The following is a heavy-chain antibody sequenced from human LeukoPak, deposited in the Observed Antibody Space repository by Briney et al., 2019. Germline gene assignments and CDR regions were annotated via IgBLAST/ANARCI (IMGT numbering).Heavy chain of an antibody. CDR3: ARGHVWTMIVVSRAFDI. J-gene: IGHJ3*02. CDR1: GGSISSGGYY. D-gene: IGHD3-22*01. CDR2: IYYSGST. Sequence: SETLSLTCTVSGGSISSGGYYWSWIRQHPGKGLEWIGYIYYSGSTNYNPSLKSRVTISVDTSKNQFSLKLSSVTAADTAVYYCARGHVWTMIVVSRAFDIWGQGTMVTVSS. V-gene: IGHV4-31*03.